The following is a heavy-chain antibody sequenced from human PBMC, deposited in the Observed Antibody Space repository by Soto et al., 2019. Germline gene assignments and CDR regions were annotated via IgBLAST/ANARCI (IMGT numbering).Heavy chain of an antibody. Sequence: AGGSLRLSCAGSGFTFSYYWMNWVRQAPGKGLEWVANIKKDGGGELYVDSVKGRFTISRDNAKNSLFLQMNSLRAEDTAVYYCVREWGRLTPDYWGRGTLVTVSS. CDR3: VREWGRLTPDY. CDR1: GFTFSYYW. V-gene: IGHV3-7*03. D-gene: IGHD7-27*01. J-gene: IGHJ4*02. CDR2: IKKDGGGE.